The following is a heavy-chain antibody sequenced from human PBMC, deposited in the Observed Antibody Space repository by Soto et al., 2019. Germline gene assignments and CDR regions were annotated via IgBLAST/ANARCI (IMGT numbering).Heavy chain of an antibody. Sequence: SVKVSCKASGGTFSSYAISWVRQAPGQGLEWMGGIIPIFGTANYAQKFQGRVTITADESTSTAYMELSSPRSEDTAVYYFARGGINYYGSGSPYGMDVWGQGTTVTVSS. V-gene: IGHV1-69*13. CDR2: IIPIFGTA. CDR1: GGTFSSYA. J-gene: IGHJ6*02. D-gene: IGHD3-10*01. CDR3: ARGGINYYGSGSPYGMDV.